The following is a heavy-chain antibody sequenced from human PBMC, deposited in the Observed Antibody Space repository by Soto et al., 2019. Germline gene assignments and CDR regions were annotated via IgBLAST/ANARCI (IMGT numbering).Heavy chain of an antibody. V-gene: IGHV2-5*02. CDR3: IQSRCGGDCLQSYASHYYYGMDV. CDR2: IYWDDDK. Sequence: QITLKESGPTLVKPTQTLTLTCTFSGFSLSTSGVGVGWIRQPPGKALEWLALIYWDDDKRYSPSLRSRLTINKATSKNQVVLTMTNTDPVDTATYYCIQSRCGGDCLQSYASHYYYGMDVW. CDR1: GFSLSTSGVG. D-gene: IGHD2-21*02. J-gene: IGHJ6*01.